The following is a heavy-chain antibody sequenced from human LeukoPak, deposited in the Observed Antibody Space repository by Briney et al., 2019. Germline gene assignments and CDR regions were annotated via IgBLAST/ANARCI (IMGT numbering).Heavy chain of an antibody. Sequence: SETLSLTCTVSGDSITNYYWSWIRQPPGKGLECIGYIYSSGTTNYNPSLKSRVTLSIDTSKNQFSLKLSSVTAADTAVYYCARLLRQTSVGPDLYYFDYWDQGTLVTVSS. D-gene: IGHD2-2*02. CDR3: ARLLRQTSVGPDLYYFDY. CDR1: GDSITNYY. V-gene: IGHV4-59*08. CDR2: IYSSGTT. J-gene: IGHJ4*02.